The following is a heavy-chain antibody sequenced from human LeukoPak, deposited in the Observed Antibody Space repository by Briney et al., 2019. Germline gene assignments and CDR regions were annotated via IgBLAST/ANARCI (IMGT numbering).Heavy chain of an antibody. CDR2: MYLSGTT. D-gene: IGHD1-26*01. Sequence: PSQTLSLTCTVSGGSITSVNLWAWVRQPPGKGLEWVGEMYLSGTTTCNPSLRGRATISLDRSKNQVSLRLNSVTAADTALYYCAGLVGRYSNGMYYYFDYWGQGTLVTVSS. CDR1: GGSITSVNL. J-gene: IGHJ4*02. V-gene: IGHV4-4*02. CDR3: AGLVGRYSNGMYYYFDY.